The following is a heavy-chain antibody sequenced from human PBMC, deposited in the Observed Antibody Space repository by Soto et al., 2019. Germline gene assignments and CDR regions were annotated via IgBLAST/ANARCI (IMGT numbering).Heavy chain of an antibody. CDR2: IYSGGST. Sequence: PGGSLRLSCAASGFTVSSNYISWVRQAPGKGLEWVSVIYSGGSTYYADSVKGRFTISRDNSKNTLYLQMNSLRAEDTAVYYCARDSRYCSGGSCYSGLWGQGTMVTVSS. CDR3: ARDSRYCSGGSCYSGL. J-gene: IGHJ3*01. V-gene: IGHV3-53*01. D-gene: IGHD2-15*01. CDR1: GFTVSSNY.